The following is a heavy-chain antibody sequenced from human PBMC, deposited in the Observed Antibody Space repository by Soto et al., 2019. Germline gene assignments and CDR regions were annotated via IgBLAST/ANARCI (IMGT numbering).Heavy chain of an antibody. V-gene: IGHV4-31*03. CDR3: AASGGPEAAWFDP. Sequence: PSETLSLTCTVTGGSIRRRGYYWSWIRQRPGEGLEWIGFVYYRGTTDYNPSLRSRMTISADTSRNQFYLTVTSVTVADTAIYYCAASGGPEAAWFDPWGQGILVTVSS. CDR1: GGSIRRRGYY. D-gene: IGHD2-8*02. CDR2: VYYRGTT. J-gene: IGHJ5*02.